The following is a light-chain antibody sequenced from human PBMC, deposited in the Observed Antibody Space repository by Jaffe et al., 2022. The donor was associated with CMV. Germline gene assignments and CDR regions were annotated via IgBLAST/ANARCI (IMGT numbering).Light chain of an antibody. CDR1: SGSIVSNY. Sequence: NFMLTQPHSVSESPGKTVTISCTRSSGSIVSNYVQWYQQRPGSAPTTVIYEDNQRPSGVPDRFSGSIDSSSNSASLTISGLKTEDEADYYCQSYDSSNQNWVFGGGTKLTVL. CDR3: QSYDSSNQNWV. V-gene: IGLV6-57*04. J-gene: IGLJ3*02. CDR2: EDN.